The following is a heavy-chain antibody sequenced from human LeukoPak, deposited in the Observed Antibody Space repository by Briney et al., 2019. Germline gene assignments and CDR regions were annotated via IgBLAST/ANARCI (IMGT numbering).Heavy chain of an antibody. CDR1: GFSFSDAW. CDR2: IESKTDGGTT. J-gene: IGHJ4*02. D-gene: IGHD3-10*01. V-gene: IGHV3-15*04. Sequence: GGSNRLSCAASGFSFSDAWMSWVRQIPGKGLGWVGRIESKTDGGTTDHAAPVKGRFTISRDDSTNTLYLQMNSLKSEDTAVYYCTTYGSGRKFDYWGQGILVTVSS. CDR3: TTYGSGRKFDY.